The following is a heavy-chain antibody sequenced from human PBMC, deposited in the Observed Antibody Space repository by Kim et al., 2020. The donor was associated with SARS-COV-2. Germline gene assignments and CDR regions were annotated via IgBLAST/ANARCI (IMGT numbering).Heavy chain of an antibody. Sequence: SQKSQGQGTITRDTSASTAYMELSSLRSEDTAVYYCARDRNYYYYGMDVWGQGTTVTVSS. V-gene: IGHV1-3*01. CDR3: ARDRNYYYYGMDV. J-gene: IGHJ6*02.